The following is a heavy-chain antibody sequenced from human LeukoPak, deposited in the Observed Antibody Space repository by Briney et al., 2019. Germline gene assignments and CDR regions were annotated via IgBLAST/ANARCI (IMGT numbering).Heavy chain of an antibody. CDR1: GFTFDDYA. V-gene: IGHV3-9*01. J-gene: IGHJ4*02. Sequence: GGSLRLSCAASGFTFDDYAMHWVRQAPGKGLEWVSGISCNSGSIGYADSVKGRFTISRDNAKNSLYLQMNSLRAEDTALYYCAKGQSYYDSSGYTPGVDYWGQGTLVTVSS. D-gene: IGHD3-22*01. CDR3: AKGQSYYDSSGYTPGVDY. CDR2: ISCNSGSI.